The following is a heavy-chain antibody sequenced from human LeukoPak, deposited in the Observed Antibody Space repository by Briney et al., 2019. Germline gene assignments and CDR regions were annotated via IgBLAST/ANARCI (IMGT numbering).Heavy chain of an antibody. D-gene: IGHD4-17*01. Sequence: SETLSLTCAVYGGSFSGYYWSWIRQPPGKGLEWMGEINHRGSTNYNPSLKSRVTISVDTSKNQFSLKLSSVTAADTAVYYCARHGDDYGVDYWGQGTLVTVSS. J-gene: IGHJ4*02. V-gene: IGHV4-34*01. CDR1: GGSFSGYY. CDR3: ARHGDDYGVDY. CDR2: INHRGST.